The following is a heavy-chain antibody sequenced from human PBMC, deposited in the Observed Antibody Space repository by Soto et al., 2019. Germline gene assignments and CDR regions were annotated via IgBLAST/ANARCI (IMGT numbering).Heavy chain of an antibody. J-gene: IGHJ6*02. V-gene: IGHV4-31*03. D-gene: IGHD3-3*01. CDR3: ARYTVLRFLEWSHYYYGMDV. Sequence: PSETLSLTCTVSGGSISSGGYYWSWIRQHPGKGLEWIGYIYYSGSTYYNPSLKSRVTISVDTSKNQFSLKLSPVTAADTAVYYCARYTVLRFLEWSHYYYGMDVWGQGTTVTVSS. CDR1: GGSISSGGYY. CDR2: IYYSGST.